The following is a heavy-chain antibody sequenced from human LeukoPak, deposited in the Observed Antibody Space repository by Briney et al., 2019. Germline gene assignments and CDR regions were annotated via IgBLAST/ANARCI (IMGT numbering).Heavy chain of an antibody. CDR3: ATDRIAAAREAEYFQH. CDR1: GYTLTELS. V-gene: IGHV1-24*01. J-gene: IGHJ1*01. Sequence: ASVKVSCKVSGYTLTELSMHWVRQAPGKGLEWMGGFDPEDGETIHAQKFQGRVTMTEDTSTDTAYMELSSLRSEDTAVYYCATDRIAAAREAEYFQHWARAPWSPSPQ. CDR2: FDPEDGET. D-gene: IGHD6-13*01.